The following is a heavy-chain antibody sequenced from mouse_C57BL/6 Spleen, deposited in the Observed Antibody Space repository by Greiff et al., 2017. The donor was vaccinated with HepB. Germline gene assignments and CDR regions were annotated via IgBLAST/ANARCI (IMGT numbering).Heavy chain of an antibody. CDR2: IHPNSGST. Sequence: VQLQQPGAELVKPGASVKLSCKASGYTFTSYWMHWVKQRPGQGLEWIGMIHPNSGSTNYNEKFKSKATLTVDKSSSTAYMQLSSLTSEDSAVYYCAREDMVSYYFDYWGQGTTLTVSS. D-gene: IGHD2-1*01. V-gene: IGHV1-64*01. CDR3: AREDMVSYYFDY. J-gene: IGHJ2*01. CDR1: GYTFTSYW.